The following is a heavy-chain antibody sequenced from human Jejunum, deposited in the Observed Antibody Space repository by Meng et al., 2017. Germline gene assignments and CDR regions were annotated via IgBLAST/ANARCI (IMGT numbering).Heavy chain of an antibody. D-gene: IGHD3-10*01. CDR1: GGSISGSYDY. Sequence: QLQLQESVAGLVKASETLSLTCTVSGGSISGSYDYWGWIRQPPGKGLDWTGTISYSGSTYYNPSLTSRVTISMDTSKNQFSLKLSSVTAADTAVYYCARHFSGSGTWFFDSWGQGALVTVSS. CDR3: ARHFSGSGTWFFDS. CDR2: ISYSGST. V-gene: IGHV4-39*01. J-gene: IGHJ4*02.